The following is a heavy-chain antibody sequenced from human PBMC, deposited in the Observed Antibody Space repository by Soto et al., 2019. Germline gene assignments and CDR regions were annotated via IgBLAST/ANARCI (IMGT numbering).Heavy chain of an antibody. D-gene: IGHD6-19*01. CDR1: GGSINSYY. CDR3: ARTNLYSSGWYPDY. V-gene: IGHV4-59*01. CDR2: IYYSGNT. Sequence: SETMSFTCTVSGGSINSYYWSWIRKPPGKGLEWIGHIYYSGNTNYNPSLKSRVTISIDTSKNQFSLKLSSVTAADTAVYYCARTNLYSSGWYPDYWGQGTLVTVSS. J-gene: IGHJ4*02.